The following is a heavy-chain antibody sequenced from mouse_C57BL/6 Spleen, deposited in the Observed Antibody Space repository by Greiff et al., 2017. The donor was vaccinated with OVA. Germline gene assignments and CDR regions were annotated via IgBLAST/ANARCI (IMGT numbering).Heavy chain of an antibody. D-gene: IGHD1-1*02. Sequence: QVQLQQSGPELVKPGASVKLSCKASGYTFTSYDINWVKQRPGQGLEWIGWIYPGDGSTKYTAKFKGKATLTVDTSSSTAYMELHSLTSEDSAVYFCATHGGSDGMDYWGQGTSVTVSS. CDR1: GYTFTSYD. J-gene: IGHJ4*01. V-gene: IGHV1-85*01. CDR2: IYPGDGST. CDR3: ATHGGSDGMDY.